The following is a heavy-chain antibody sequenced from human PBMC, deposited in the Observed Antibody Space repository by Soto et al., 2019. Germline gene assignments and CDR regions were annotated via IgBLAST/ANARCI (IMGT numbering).Heavy chain of an antibody. CDR2: ISYDGSNK. J-gene: IGHJ4*02. V-gene: IGHV3-30-3*01. CDR1: GFTFSSYA. CDR3: ARDKRVRQLWLMGDY. Sequence: QVQLVESGGGVVQPGRSLRLSCAASGFTFSSYAMHWVRQAPGKGLEWVAVISYDGSNKYYADSVKGRFTISRDNSKNTLYLQRNSLRAEDTAVYYCARDKRVRQLWLMGDYWGQGTLVTVSS. D-gene: IGHD5-18*01.